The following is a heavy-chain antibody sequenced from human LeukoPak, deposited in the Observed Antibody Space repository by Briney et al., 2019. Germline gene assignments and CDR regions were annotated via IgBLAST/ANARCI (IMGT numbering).Heavy chain of an antibody. V-gene: IGHV3-74*01. CDR1: GFTFSNYW. Sequence: RPGGSLRLSCAASGFTFSNYWMHWVRQAPGKGLVWVSRIHSDGSSTTSADSVKGRFTISRDNAENTLYLQMNSLRAEDTAVYFCPRGNAHAFDIWGQGTMVTVSS. CDR2: IHSDGSST. J-gene: IGHJ3*02. CDR3: PRGNAHAFDI. D-gene: IGHD1-1*01.